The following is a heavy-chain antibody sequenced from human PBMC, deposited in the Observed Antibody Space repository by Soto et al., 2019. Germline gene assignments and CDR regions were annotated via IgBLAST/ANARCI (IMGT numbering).Heavy chain of an antibody. J-gene: IGHJ3*02. CDR1: GYTFTGYY. D-gene: IGHD7-27*01. Sequence: ASVKVSCKASGYTFTGYYMHWVRQAPGQGLGWMGWINPNSGGTNYAQKLQGWVTMTRDTSISTAYMELSRLSSDDTAVYYCARGGAPTGDRGYAFDIWGQGTMVTVSS. CDR2: INPNSGGT. CDR3: ARGGAPTGDRGYAFDI. V-gene: IGHV1-2*04.